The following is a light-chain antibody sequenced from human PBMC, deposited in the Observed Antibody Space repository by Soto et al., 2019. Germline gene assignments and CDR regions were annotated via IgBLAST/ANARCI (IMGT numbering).Light chain of an antibody. CDR3: QTWDIGARVV. CDR2: LSSDGSH. J-gene: IGLJ2*01. Sequence: QPVLTQSPSASASLGASVKLTCTLSSGHSSYAIAWHQQQPEKGPRYLMKLSSDGSHSKRDGIPDRFSGSSAGAERDLTISSLQSEDEADYYCQTWDIGARVVFGGGTQLTVL. V-gene: IGLV4-69*01. CDR1: SGHSSYA.